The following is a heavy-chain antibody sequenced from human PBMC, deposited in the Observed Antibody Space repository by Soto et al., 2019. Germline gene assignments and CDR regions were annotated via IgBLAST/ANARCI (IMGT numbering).Heavy chain of an antibody. J-gene: IGHJ4*02. Sequence: PGGSLRLSCAASGFTFSSYAMHWVRQAPGMGLEWVAVISYDGSDKYYADSVKGRFTISRDNSKNTLYLQMNSLRVEDTAVYYCARGPDLSGYYSYFDYWGQGTLVTVSS. CDR1: GFTFSSYA. CDR2: ISYDGSDK. CDR3: ARGPDLSGYYSYFDY. V-gene: IGHV3-30-3*01. D-gene: IGHD3-22*01.